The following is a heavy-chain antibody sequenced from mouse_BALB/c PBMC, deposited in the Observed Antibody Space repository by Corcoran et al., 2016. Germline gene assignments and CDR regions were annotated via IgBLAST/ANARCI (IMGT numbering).Heavy chain of an antibody. Sequence: QIQLVQSGPELKKPGETVKISCKASGYTFTKYGMNWVKQAPGKGLKWMGWVNTYTGEPTYADDFKGRFAFSLETSASTAYLQINNLKNEDMATYFCARAVVAGGAMDYWGQGTSVTVSS. D-gene: IGHD1-1*01. CDR1: GYTFTKYG. CDR2: VNTYTGEP. V-gene: IGHV9-1*02. J-gene: IGHJ4*01. CDR3: ARAVVAGGAMDY.